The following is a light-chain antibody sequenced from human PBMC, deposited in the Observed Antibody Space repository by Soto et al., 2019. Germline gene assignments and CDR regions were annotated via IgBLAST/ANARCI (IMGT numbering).Light chain of an antibody. V-gene: IGLV2-8*01. J-gene: IGLJ1*01. Sequence: QSALTQPPSASGSPGQSVTISCTGTSSDVGGYNSVSWYQHHPGKAPKLMIYEVSKRPSGVPDRFSGSKSANTASLTVSGRESKGEAYYFCSSYAGRSNYDIGTRTKVTVL. CDR3: SSYAGRSNYD. CDR1: SSDVGGYNS. CDR2: EVS.